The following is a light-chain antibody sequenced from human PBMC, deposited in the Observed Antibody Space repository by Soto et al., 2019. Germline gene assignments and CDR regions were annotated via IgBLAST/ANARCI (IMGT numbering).Light chain of an antibody. J-gene: IGKJ1*01. V-gene: IGKV3-20*01. CDR3: QQYGSSPWT. CDR1: QSVSSSY. CDR2: GAS. Sequence: EIVLTQSPGTLSLSPGERATLSCRASQSVSSSYLAWYQQKPGQAPRPLICGASSRATGIPDRFSGSGSGTDFTLTISRLEPEDFAVYYCQQYGSSPWTFGQGTKVEIK.